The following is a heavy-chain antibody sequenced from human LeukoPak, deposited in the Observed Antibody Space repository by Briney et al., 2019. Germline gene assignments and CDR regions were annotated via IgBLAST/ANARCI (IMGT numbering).Heavy chain of an antibody. CDR2: ISSSSSYI. CDR3: ARDGYSSGWYVY. Sequence: GGSLRLSCAASGFTFSSYSMNWVRQAPGKGLEWVSSISSSSSYIYYADSVKSRFTISRDNAKNSLYLQMNSLRAEDTAVYYCARDGYSSGWYVYWGQGTLVTVSS. V-gene: IGHV3-21*01. D-gene: IGHD6-19*01. CDR1: GFTFSSYS. J-gene: IGHJ4*02.